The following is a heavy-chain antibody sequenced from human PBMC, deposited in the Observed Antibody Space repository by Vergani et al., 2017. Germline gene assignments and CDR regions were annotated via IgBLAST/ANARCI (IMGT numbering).Heavy chain of an antibody. V-gene: IGHV4-31*03. CDR1: GGSLSSGSYY. D-gene: IGHD4-17*01. CDR2: IYNSGST. CDR3: ARGGGTTVSYYYMDV. Sequence: QVQLQESGPGLLKPSQTLSLTCTVSGGSLSSGSYYWSWVRQRPGKGLEWIGYIYNSGSTYYNPSLKSRVTISVDTSKNQFSLKLSSVTAADTAVYYCARGGGTTVSYYYMDVWGKGTTVTVSS. J-gene: IGHJ6*03.